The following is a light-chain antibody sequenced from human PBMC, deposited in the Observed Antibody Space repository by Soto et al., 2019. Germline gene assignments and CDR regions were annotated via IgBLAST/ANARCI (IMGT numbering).Light chain of an antibody. Sequence: EIVLSQSPRTLSLSAGERATLSCRASQSVSSNYFAWFQQRPGQAPRLLIYGASTRATGIPVRFSGSGSGTEFTLTISRLQSEDFAVYYCQHYNNWPPWTFGQGTKV. CDR1: QSVSSN. J-gene: IGKJ1*01. V-gene: IGKV3-15*01. CDR2: GAS. CDR3: QHYNNWPPWT.